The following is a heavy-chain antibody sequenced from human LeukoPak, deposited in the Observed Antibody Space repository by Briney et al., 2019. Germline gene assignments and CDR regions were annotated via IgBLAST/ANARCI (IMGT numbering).Heavy chain of an antibody. CDR1: GFTFSSYG. CDR3: ARDMADSSGYYYVDSGMDV. J-gene: IGHJ6*02. D-gene: IGHD3-22*01. CDR2: ISYDGSNK. Sequence: GGSLRLSCAASGFTFSSYGMHWVRQAPGKGLEWVAVISYDGSNKYYADSVKGRFTISRDNSKNTLYLQMNSLRAEDTAVYYCARDMADSSGYYYVDSGMDVWGQGTTVTVSS. V-gene: IGHV3-30*19.